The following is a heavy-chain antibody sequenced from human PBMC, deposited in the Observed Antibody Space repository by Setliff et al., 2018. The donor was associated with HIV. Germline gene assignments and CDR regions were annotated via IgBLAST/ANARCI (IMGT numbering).Heavy chain of an antibody. CDR1: GDSISSSYY. V-gene: IGHV4-4*08. Sequence: PSETLSLTCTVSGDSISSSYYWTWIRQPPGKGLEWIGYIYTSGSPTYNPSFKSRVSISLDTANKQFSLTLNSLTAADSALYFCAGGFPKYNFRLFDSWGQGTLVTVS. D-gene: IGHD6-25*01. J-gene: IGHJ5*01. CDR2: IYTSGSP. CDR3: AGGFPKYNFRLFDS.